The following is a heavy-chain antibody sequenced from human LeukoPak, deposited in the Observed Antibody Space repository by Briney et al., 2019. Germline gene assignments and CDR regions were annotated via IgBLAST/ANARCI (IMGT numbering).Heavy chain of an antibody. CDR1: GFTFSSYE. D-gene: IGHD1-26*01. J-gene: IGHJ6*03. Sequence: PGGSLRLSCAASGFTFSSYEMNWVRQAPGKGLEWVSYISSSGSTIYYADSVKGRFTISRDNAKNSLYLQMNSLRAEDTAVYYCARDFHERALSGLAPVYYYYYYMDVWGKGTTVTVSS. V-gene: IGHV3-48*03. CDR3: ARDFHERALSGLAPVYYYYYYMDV. CDR2: ISSSGSTI.